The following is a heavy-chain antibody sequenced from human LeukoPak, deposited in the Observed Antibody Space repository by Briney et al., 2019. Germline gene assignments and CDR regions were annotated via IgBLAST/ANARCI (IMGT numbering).Heavy chain of an antibody. J-gene: IGHJ3*02. CDR1: GFTFSSYE. CDR2: IGSSGSTI. D-gene: IGHD3-22*01. V-gene: IGHV3-48*03. Sequence: GGSLRLSCAASGFTFSSYEMNWVRQAPGKGLEWLSYIGSSGSTIYYADSVKGRFTISRDNAKSSLYLQMNTLRAEDTAVYYCARAGHVITMIVVLDAFDIWGQGTMVTVSS. CDR3: ARAGHVITMIVVLDAFDI.